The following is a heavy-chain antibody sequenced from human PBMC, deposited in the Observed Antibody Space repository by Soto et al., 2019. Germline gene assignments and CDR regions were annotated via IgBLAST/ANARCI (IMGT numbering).Heavy chain of an antibody. J-gene: IGHJ4*02. Sequence: QITLKESGLTRGKPTQTLTLTCTFSGFSLSTIGVGVGWIGQPPGKALEWLALIYWDDDKRYSPSLKSRLTITKDTSKNQVVLTMTNMDPVDTATYYCAHSTTTRAFDYWGQGTLVTVSS. CDR2: IYWDDDK. CDR3: AHSTTTRAFDY. CDR1: GFSLSTIGVG. V-gene: IGHV2-5*02. D-gene: IGHD4-17*01.